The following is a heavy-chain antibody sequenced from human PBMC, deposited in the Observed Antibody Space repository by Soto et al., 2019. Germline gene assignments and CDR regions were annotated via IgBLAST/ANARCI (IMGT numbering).Heavy chain of an antibody. CDR2: INQWEST. V-gene: IGHV4-34*01. J-gene: IGHJ4*02. CDR3: ARRYDILTAFDY. D-gene: IGHD3-9*01. CDR1: GGSFRGYH. Sequence: QVQLQQWGAGLLKPSETLSLTCAVYGGSFRGYHWSWIRQPPGQGLEWIGEINQWESTNYNPSLKSRVTISADSSKNQFSLKLRSVTAADTAVYYCARRYDILTAFDYWGQGTLVSVSS.